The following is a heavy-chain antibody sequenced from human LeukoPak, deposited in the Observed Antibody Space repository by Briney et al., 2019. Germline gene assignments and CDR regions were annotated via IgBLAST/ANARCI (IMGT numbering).Heavy chain of an antibody. CDR1: GYSFTRYW. CDR3: ARAPSDTSMVDY. CDR2: INPAHSDT. D-gene: IGHD5-18*01. V-gene: IGHV5-51*01. Sequence: GESLKISCKGSGYSFTRYWIGWVRQMPGKGLEWMAIINPAHSDTRYSPSLQGQVTISADRSISTAYLQWSSLKASDTVMYYCARAPSDTSMVDYWGQGTLVTVSS. J-gene: IGHJ4*02.